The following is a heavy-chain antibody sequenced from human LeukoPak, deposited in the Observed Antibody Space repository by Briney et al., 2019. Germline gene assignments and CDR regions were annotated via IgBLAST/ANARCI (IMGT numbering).Heavy chain of an antibody. CDR3: ARDQGIMFFDN. J-gene: IGHJ4*02. V-gene: IGHV3-7*01. D-gene: IGHD2-21*01. Sequence: GSLRPSCAASGFPFSNYWVSWVRQAPGKGPEYVANIKQDGSETYYVDSVKGRFTISRDNAKSSLYLQMNSLRVEDTAVYYCARDQGIMFFDNWGQGTLVTVSS. CDR2: IKQDGSET. CDR1: GFPFSNYW.